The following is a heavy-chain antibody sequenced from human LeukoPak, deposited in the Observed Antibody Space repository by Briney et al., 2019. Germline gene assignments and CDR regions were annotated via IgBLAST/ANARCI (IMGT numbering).Heavy chain of an antibody. J-gene: IGHJ4*02. CDR3: ARVIGSYGDSAY. CDR2: ISSTSSAI. CDR1: GFTFSSYS. D-gene: IGHD1-26*01. Sequence: GGSLRLSCAASGFTFSSYSINWVRQAPGKGLEWVSYISSTSSAIYYADSVKGRFTISRDNAKNSLYLQMNSLRAEDTAVYYCARVIGSYGDSAYWGQGTLVTVSS. V-gene: IGHV3-48*04.